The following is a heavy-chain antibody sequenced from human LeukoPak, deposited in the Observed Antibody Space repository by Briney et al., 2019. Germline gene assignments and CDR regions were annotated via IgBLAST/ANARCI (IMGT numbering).Heavy chain of an antibody. Sequence: GGSLRLSCAASGFTFSSYAMSWVRQAPGKGLEWVSGISWNSGSIGYADSVKGRFTISRDNAKNSLYLQMNSLRAEDTALYYCAKANYYDSSGHIDYWGQGTLVTVSS. CDR3: AKANYYDSSGHIDY. CDR1: GFTFSSYA. CDR2: ISWNSGSI. D-gene: IGHD3-22*01. J-gene: IGHJ4*02. V-gene: IGHV3-9*01.